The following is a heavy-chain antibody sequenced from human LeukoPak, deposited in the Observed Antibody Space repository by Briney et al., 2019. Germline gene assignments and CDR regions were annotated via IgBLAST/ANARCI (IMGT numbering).Heavy chain of an antibody. CDR3: ARGSWDTAMVRFIFDI. D-gene: IGHD5-18*01. J-gene: IGHJ3*02. Sequence: GASVKVSCKASGGTFSSYAINWVRQAPGQGLEWMGGIIPIFGTANYAQKFQGRVTITTDESTSTAYMELSSLRSEDTAVYYCARGSWDTAMVRFIFDIWGQGTMVTVSS. CDR1: GGTFSSYA. V-gene: IGHV1-69*05. CDR2: IIPIFGTA.